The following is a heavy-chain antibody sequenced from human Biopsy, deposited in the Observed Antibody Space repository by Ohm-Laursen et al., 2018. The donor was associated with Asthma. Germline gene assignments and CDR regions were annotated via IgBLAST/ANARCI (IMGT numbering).Heavy chain of an antibody. Sequence: RSLRLSCAASGLTFRNYGMHWVRQAPGKGLEWVALISFDGSTKYFADSVKGRFTISRDNSKNTLDLQMNSLREEDTAVYYCVRDGTDDAFDIWGQGTVVSVSS. CDR1: GLTFRNYG. CDR2: ISFDGSTK. V-gene: IGHV3-30*03. CDR3: VRDGTDDAFDI. D-gene: IGHD1-1*01. J-gene: IGHJ3*02.